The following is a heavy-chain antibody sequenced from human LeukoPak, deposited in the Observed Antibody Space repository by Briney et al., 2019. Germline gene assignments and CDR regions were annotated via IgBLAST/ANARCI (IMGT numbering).Heavy chain of an antibody. V-gene: IGHV3-53*04. CDR2: IYSGGST. CDR1: GFTVSSNY. D-gene: IGHD3-16*01. Sequence: GGSLRLSCAASGFTVSSNYMSWVRQAPGKGLEWVSIIYSGGSTYYADSVKGRFTISRHNSKNTLYLQMNSLRAGDTAVYYCAREVGGSAFDIWGQGTMVTVSS. CDR3: AREVGGSAFDI. J-gene: IGHJ3*02.